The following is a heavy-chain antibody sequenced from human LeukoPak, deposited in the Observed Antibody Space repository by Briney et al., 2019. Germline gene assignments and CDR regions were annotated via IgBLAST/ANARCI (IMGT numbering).Heavy chain of an antibody. J-gene: IGHJ5*02. D-gene: IGHD2-15*01. Sequence: ASLKVSCKASGGTFSSYAISWVRQAPGQGLEWMGRIIPILGIANYAQKFQGRVTITADKSTSTAYMELSSLRSEDTAVYYCARDCSGGSCYWFDPWGQGTLVTVSS. CDR1: GGTFSSYA. V-gene: IGHV1-69*04. CDR2: IIPILGIA. CDR3: ARDCSGGSCYWFDP.